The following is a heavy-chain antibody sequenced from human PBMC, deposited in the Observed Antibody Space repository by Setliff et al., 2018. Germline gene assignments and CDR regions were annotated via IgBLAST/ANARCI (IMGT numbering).Heavy chain of an antibody. CDR3: ARMSGFQYMDV. D-gene: IGHD3-3*01. V-gene: IGHV4-61*09. CDR1: DDSISSRHYY. CDR2: IYTSWRT. Sequence: SETLSLTCTVSDDSISSRHYYWSWIRQPAGKGLEWLGQIYTSWRTNHNPSLKGRATLSIDASKRQFSLKLTSVTAADTAVYYCARMSGFQYMDVWGKGTTVTVSS. J-gene: IGHJ6*03.